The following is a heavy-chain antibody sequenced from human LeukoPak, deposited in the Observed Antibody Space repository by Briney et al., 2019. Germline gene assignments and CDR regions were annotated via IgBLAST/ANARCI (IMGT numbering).Heavy chain of an antibody. Sequence: PGGSLRLSCVGSGFTFRSHAMSWVRQAPEKGLEFVSGIYENGGTTYYADSVKGRFTISRDNSKNTLYLEMSSLRVEDTAIYYCAKWPEGAMDYFDYWGQGTLVTVSS. J-gene: IGHJ4*02. CDR1: GFTFRSHA. V-gene: IGHV3-23*01. D-gene: IGHD3-16*01. CDR2: IYENGGTT. CDR3: AKWPEGAMDYFDY.